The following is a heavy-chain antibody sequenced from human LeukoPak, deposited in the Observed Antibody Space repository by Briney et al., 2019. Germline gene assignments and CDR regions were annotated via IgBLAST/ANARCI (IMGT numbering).Heavy chain of an antibody. J-gene: IGHJ4*02. Sequence: GGSLRLSCAASGFTFDDYDMSWVRQAPGKGLEWVGRIKTKTDGGTTDYAAPVKGRFIISRDDSKNTLYLQMNSPKTEDTAVYYCSPYYHDSRGYSYWGQGTLVTVSS. V-gene: IGHV3-15*01. D-gene: IGHD3-22*01. CDR1: GFTFDDYD. CDR2: IKTKTDGGTT. CDR3: SPYYHDSRGYSY.